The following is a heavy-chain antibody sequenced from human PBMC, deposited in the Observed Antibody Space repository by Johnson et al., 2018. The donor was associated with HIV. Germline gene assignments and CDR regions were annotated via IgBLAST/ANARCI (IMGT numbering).Heavy chain of an antibody. D-gene: IGHD2-8*02. CDR3: VREFYCTGGVCYLGDAFDI. Sequence: EVQLVESGGDLIKPGGSLRLSCAASNFTFKDYYMNWIRQAPGKGLEWVSVIDTAGSTYDADSVKGRFTISRDNSKNSLYLQMNNLRAEDTAVYYCVREFYCTGGVCYLGDAFDIWGQGTMVTVSS. J-gene: IGHJ3*02. CDR1: NFTFKDYY. CDR2: IDTAGST. V-gene: IGHV3-53*01.